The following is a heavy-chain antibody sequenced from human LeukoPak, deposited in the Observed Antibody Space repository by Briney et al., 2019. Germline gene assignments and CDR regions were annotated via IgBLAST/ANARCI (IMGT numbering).Heavy chain of an antibody. CDR2: ISWNSGSI. CDR1: GFTFDDYA. D-gene: IGHD3-3*01. J-gene: IGHJ4*02. V-gene: IGHV3-9*01. Sequence: PGGSLRLSCAASGFTFDDYAMHWVRQAPGKGLEWVSGISWNSGSIGYADSVKGRFTISRDNAKNSLYLQMNSLRAEDTALYYCAKGGTRVVRYFDYWGQGTLVTVSS. CDR3: AKGGTRVVRYFDY.